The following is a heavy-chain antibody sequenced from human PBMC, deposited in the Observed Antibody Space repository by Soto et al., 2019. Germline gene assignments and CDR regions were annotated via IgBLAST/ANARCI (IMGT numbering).Heavy chain of an antibody. V-gene: IGHV5-51*01. CDR3: ARQEAAADSRNDY. Sequence: PGESLRLSCKGSGYSFTSYWIGWVRQMPGKGLEWVGIIYPGDSDTRYSPSFQGQVTISADKSISTAYLQWSSLKASDTAMYYCARQEAAADSRNDYWGQGTLVTVSS. CDR2: IYPGDSDT. CDR1: GYSFTSYW. J-gene: IGHJ4*02. D-gene: IGHD6-13*01.